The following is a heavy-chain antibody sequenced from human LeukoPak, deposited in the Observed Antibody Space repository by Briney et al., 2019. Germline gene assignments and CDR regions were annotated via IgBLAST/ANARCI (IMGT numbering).Heavy chain of an antibody. V-gene: IGHV3-48*03. CDR1: GFTFSSYA. Sequence: GGSLRLSCAASGFTFSSYAMHWVRQAPGKGLEWVSYISSSGSTIYYADSVKGRFTISRDNAKNSLYLQMNSLRAEDTAVYYCARDPPSSAAQLDYWGQGTLVTVSS. D-gene: IGHD6-13*01. CDR3: ARDPPSSAAQLDY. CDR2: ISSSGSTI. J-gene: IGHJ4*02.